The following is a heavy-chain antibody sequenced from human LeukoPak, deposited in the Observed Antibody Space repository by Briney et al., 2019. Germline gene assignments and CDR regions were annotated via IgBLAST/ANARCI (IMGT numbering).Heavy chain of an antibody. CDR1: GFTFSSYT. Sequence: GGSLRLSCATSGFTFSSYTMNRVRQAPGKGLEWVSYISSSGSTIYYADSVKGRFTISRDNAKNSLYLQMNSLRAEDTAVYYCAELGITMIGGVWGKGTTVTISS. CDR3: AELGITMIGGV. D-gene: IGHD3-10*02. CDR2: ISSSGSTI. J-gene: IGHJ6*04. V-gene: IGHV3-48*04.